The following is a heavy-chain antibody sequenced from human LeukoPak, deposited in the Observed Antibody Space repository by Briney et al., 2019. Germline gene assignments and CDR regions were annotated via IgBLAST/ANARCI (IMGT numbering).Heavy chain of an antibody. Sequence: ASVKVSCKASGYTFTGYYMHWVRQAPGQGLEWMGWINPNSGGTNYAQKFQGRVTMTRDTSISTAYMELSRLRSDDTAVYYCARADSSGYPRDYWGQGTLVTVSS. D-gene: IGHD3-22*01. CDR2: INPNSGGT. V-gene: IGHV1-2*02. CDR3: ARADSSGYPRDY. CDR1: GYTFTGYY. J-gene: IGHJ4*02.